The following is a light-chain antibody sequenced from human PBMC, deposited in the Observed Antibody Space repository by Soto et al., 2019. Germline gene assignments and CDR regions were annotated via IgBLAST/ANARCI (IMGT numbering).Light chain of an antibody. CDR1: SSNIGSNT. CDR3: AAWEDSLNGWV. Sequence: QSVLTQPPSASGTPGQRVTISCSGSSSNIGSNTVNWYQQLPGTAPKLLIYSNNQRPSGVPDRFSGSKSGTSASLAISGLQSEDAADYYCAAWEDSLNGWVFGGGTKLTVL. J-gene: IGLJ3*02. CDR2: SNN. V-gene: IGLV1-44*01.